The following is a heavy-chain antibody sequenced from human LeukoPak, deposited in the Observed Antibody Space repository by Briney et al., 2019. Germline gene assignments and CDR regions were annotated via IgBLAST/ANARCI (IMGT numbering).Heavy chain of an antibody. Sequence: ASVKVSCKASGYTFTSYGISWVRPAPGHGLEWMGWISAYNGNTHYAQKLQGRVTMTTDTSTSTAYMELRSLRSDDTAVYYCARESRFGWYYYYYYYMDVWGKGTTVTISS. CDR2: ISAYNGNT. CDR1: GYTFTSYG. D-gene: IGHD6-19*01. CDR3: ARESRFGWYYYYYYYMDV. J-gene: IGHJ6*03. V-gene: IGHV1-18*01.